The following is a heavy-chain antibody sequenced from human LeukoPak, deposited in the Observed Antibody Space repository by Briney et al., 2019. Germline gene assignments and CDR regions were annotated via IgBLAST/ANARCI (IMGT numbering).Heavy chain of an antibody. Sequence: ASETLSLTCAVYGGSFSGYYWSWIRQPPGKGLEWIGEINHSGSTNYNPSLKSRVTISVDTSKNQFSLKLSSVIAADTAVYYCARSSSSWTLDYWGQGTLVTVSS. J-gene: IGHJ4*02. CDR2: INHSGST. V-gene: IGHV4-34*01. CDR3: ARSSSSWTLDY. D-gene: IGHD6-13*01. CDR1: GGSFSGYY.